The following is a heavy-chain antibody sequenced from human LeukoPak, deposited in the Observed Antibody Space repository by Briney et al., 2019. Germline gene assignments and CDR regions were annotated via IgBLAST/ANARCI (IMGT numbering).Heavy chain of an antibody. CDR3: ARDGDIVVVPAAFYWFDP. CDR1: GYTFTGYY. D-gene: IGHD2-2*01. CDR2: INPNSGGT. Sequence: ASVKVSCKASGYTFTGYYMHWVRQAPGQGLEWMGWINPNSGGTNYAQEFQGRVTMTRDTSISTAYMELSRLRSDDTAVYYCARDGDIVVVPAAFYWFDPWGQGTLVTVSS. J-gene: IGHJ5*02. V-gene: IGHV1-2*02.